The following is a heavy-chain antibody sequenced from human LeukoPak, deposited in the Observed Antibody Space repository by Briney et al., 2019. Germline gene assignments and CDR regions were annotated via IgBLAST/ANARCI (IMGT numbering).Heavy chain of an antibody. Sequence: GGSLRLSCAASGFTFSSYAMSWVRQAPGKGLEWVSAISGSGGSTYYADSVKGRFTISRDNAKNSLYLQMNSLRAEDTALYYCAKVIYYYDSSGDAFDIWGQGTMVTVSS. CDR1: GFTFSSYA. CDR2: ISGSGGST. CDR3: AKVIYYYDSSGDAFDI. V-gene: IGHV3-23*01. J-gene: IGHJ3*02. D-gene: IGHD3-22*01.